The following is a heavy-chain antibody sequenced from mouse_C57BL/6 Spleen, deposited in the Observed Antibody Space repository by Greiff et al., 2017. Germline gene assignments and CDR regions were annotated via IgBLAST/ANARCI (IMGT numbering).Heavy chain of an antibody. CDR2: IDPSDSET. V-gene: IGHV1-52*01. Sequence: QVQLQQPGAELVRPGSSVKLSCKASGYTFTSYWMHWVKQRPIQGLEWIGNIDPSDSETNYNQKFKDKATLTVDKSSSTAYMQLSSLTSEDSAVYYCARAEDYDWFAYWGQGTLVTVSA. J-gene: IGHJ3*01. D-gene: IGHD2-4*01. CDR1: GYTFTSYW. CDR3: ARAEDYDWFAY.